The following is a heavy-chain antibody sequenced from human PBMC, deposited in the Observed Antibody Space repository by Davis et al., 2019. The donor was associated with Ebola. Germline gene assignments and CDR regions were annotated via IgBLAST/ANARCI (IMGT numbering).Heavy chain of an antibody. Sequence: GSLRLSCTVSGGSISSYYWSWIRQPPGKGLEWIGYIYYSGSTNYNPSLKSRVTISVDTSKNQFSLKLSSVTAADTAVYYCAREVRYYYDSSGYYSLYYFDYWGQGTLVTVSS. V-gene: IGHV4-59*12. D-gene: IGHD3-22*01. CDR2: IYYSGST. CDR3: AREVRYYYDSSGYYSLYYFDY. J-gene: IGHJ4*02. CDR1: GGSISSYY.